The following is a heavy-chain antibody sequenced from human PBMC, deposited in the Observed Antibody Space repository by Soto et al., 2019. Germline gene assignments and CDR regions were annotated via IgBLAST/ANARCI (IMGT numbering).Heavy chain of an antibody. Sequence: ASVKVSCKASGYTFTSYHMDWVRQAPGQGLEWMGWINGGNGNTKYSQKFYGRVTITRDTSASTAYMELSSLRSEDTAVYYCARPIYDSSGYYYVLDLWGQGTLVTVSS. CDR1: GYTFTSYH. J-gene: IGHJ5*02. V-gene: IGHV1-3*01. D-gene: IGHD3-22*01. CDR3: ARPIYDSSGYYYVLDL. CDR2: INGGNGNT.